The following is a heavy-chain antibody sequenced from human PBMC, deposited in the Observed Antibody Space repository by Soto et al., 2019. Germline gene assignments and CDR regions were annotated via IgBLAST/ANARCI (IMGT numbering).Heavy chain of an antibody. CDR2: VFPGDSET. Sequence: ESLKISCQASGYTFTNYWVAWVRQMPGKGLEWMGIVFPGDSETRYSPSFQGQVTFSADQSTSTAFLQWNSLRASDTAVYYCARLVRTEMDGYYYYYGMDVWGQGTTVTVSS. V-gene: IGHV5-51*01. CDR1: GYTFTNYW. J-gene: IGHJ6*02. D-gene: IGHD1-1*01. CDR3: ARLVRTEMDGYYYYYGMDV.